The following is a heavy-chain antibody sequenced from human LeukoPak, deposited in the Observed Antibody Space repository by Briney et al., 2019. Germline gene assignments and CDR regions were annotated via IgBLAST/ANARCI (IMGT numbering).Heavy chain of an antibody. Sequence: SETLSLTCTVSGGSISSSSYYWGWIRQPPGKGLEWIGSIYYSGSTNYNPSLKSRVTISVDTPKNHFSLKLSSVTAADTAVYYCAREAYCGGDCYSFDYWGQGTLVTVSS. CDR1: GGSISSSSYY. CDR2: IYYSGST. V-gene: IGHV4-39*07. D-gene: IGHD2-21*02. J-gene: IGHJ4*02. CDR3: AREAYCGGDCYSFDY.